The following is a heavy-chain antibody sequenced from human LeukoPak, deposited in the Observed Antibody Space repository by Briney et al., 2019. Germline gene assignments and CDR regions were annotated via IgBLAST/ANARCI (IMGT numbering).Heavy chain of an antibody. CDR3: ARVLTTQTTNWFDP. V-gene: IGHV4-59*02. Sequence: SETLSPTCNVSGGAVRRYYWSWSRKRPGKGLERIGYIHYSGSTNYIPSLKSRVTISVDPSRTQFSLRLTSVTAADTAMYYCARVLTTQTTNWFDPWGQGTLVTVSS. CDR1: GGAVRRYY. CDR2: IHYSGST. D-gene: IGHD4-11*01. J-gene: IGHJ5*02.